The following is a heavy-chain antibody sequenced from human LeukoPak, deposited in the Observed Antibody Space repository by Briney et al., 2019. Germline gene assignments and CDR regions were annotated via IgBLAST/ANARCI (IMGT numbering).Heavy chain of an antibody. CDR3: ARAVGDGRVFGY. V-gene: IGHV4-34*09. J-gene: IGHJ4*02. D-gene: IGHD1-26*01. Sequence: SETLSLTCAVYGGSFSGYYWSWIRQPPGKGLEWIGYIYYSGSTYYNPSLKSRVTISVDTSKNQFSLKLSSVTAADTAVYYCARAVGDGRVFGYWGQGTLVTVSS. CDR2: IYYSGST. CDR1: GGSFSGYY.